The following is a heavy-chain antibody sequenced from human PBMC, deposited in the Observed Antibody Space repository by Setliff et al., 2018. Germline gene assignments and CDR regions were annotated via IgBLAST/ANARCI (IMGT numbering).Heavy chain of an antibody. Sequence: GGSLRLSCTASGFTFSNAWMSWVRQAPGKGLEWVGRIKRITDSGTTDHAAPVKGRFTVSRDDSISTLYLQMNSLKTEDTAVYYCTTDLIVVVPAAMPVGYWGQGTLVTVSS. V-gene: IGHV3-15*01. J-gene: IGHJ4*02. CDR1: GFTFSNAW. CDR3: TTDLIVVVPAAMPVGY. CDR2: IKRITDSGTT. D-gene: IGHD2-2*01.